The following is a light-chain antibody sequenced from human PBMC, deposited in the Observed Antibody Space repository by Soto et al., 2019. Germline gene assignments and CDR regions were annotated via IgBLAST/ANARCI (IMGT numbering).Light chain of an antibody. CDR1: QSVSSSY. CDR3: QQYGSLTGT. Sequence: EIVLTQSPGTLALSPGERATLSCRASQSVSSSYLAWYQQKPGQAPRLLIYGASSRATGIPDRFSDSGSGTDFTLTISRLEPEDFAVYYYQQYGSLTGTFGQGTKVEIK. V-gene: IGKV3-20*01. CDR2: GAS. J-gene: IGKJ1*01.